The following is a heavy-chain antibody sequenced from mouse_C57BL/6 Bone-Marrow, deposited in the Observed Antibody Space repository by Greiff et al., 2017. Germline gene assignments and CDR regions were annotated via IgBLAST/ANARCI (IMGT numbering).Heavy chain of an antibody. V-gene: IGHV1-55*01. J-gene: IGHJ2*01. CDR3: ASSTMVTTTGYYFDY. D-gene: IGHD2-2*01. CDR2: IYPGSGST. CDR1: GYTFTSYW. Sequence: QVQLQQPGAELVKPGASVKMSCKASGYTFTSYWITWVKQRPGQGLEWIGDIYPGSGSTNYNEKFKSKATLTVDTSSSTAYMQLRSLTSEDSAVYYCASSTMVTTTGYYFDYWGQGTTLTVSS.